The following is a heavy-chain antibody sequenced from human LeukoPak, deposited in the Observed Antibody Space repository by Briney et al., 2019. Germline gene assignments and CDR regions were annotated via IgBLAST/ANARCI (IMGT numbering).Heavy chain of an antibody. Sequence: ASVKVSCKASGFTFTSYYMHWVRQAPGQGLEWMGIINRGGGSTSYAQKFQGRVTMTRDTSTSTVYMELSSPRSEDTAVYYCARVLAYPTSRGFYYYGMDVWGQGTTVTVSS. CDR2: INRGGGST. V-gene: IGHV1-46*01. CDR3: ARVLAYPTSRGFYYYGMDV. CDR1: GFTFTSYY. J-gene: IGHJ6*02. D-gene: IGHD5-12*01.